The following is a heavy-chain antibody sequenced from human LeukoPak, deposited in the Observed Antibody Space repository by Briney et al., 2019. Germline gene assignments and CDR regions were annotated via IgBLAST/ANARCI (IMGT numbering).Heavy chain of an antibody. Sequence: ASVKVSCKVSGCTLTELSMHWVRQAPGKGLEWMGGFDPEDGETIYAQKFQGRVTMTEDTSTDTAYMELSSLRSEDTAVYYCATEYYYGSGYNWFDPWGQGTLVTVSS. CDR2: FDPEDGET. CDR3: ATEYYYGSGYNWFDP. CDR1: GCTLTELS. D-gene: IGHD3-10*01. V-gene: IGHV1-24*01. J-gene: IGHJ5*02.